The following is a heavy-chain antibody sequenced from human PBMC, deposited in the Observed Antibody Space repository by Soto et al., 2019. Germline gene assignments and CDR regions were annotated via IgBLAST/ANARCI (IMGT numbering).Heavy chain of an antibody. D-gene: IGHD1-1*01. CDR3: ARTGDGHHDFLDY. J-gene: IGHJ4*02. Sequence: SLRLSCAASGFTFSSYWMNWVRQDPGKGLEWVANINQDGNEDNLLDSVKGRFTISRDNAKNSLFLQMNSLRVDDTAVYYCARTGDGHHDFLDYWGQGALVTVSS. V-gene: IGHV3-7*01. CDR1: GFTFSSYW. CDR2: INQDGNED.